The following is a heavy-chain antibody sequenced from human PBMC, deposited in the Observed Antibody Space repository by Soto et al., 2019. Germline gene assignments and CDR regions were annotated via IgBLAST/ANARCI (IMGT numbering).Heavy chain of an antibody. J-gene: IGHJ6*02. V-gene: IGHV1-69*06. D-gene: IGHD2-21*02. CDR2: IIPIFGTA. CDR3: ARVACGGDCSIAPTGYYGMDV. CDR1: GGTFSSYA. Sequence: QVQLVQSGAEVKKPGSSVKVSCKASGGTFSSYAISWVRQAPGQGLEWMGGIIPIFGTANYAQKFQGRVTITADKSTSTDYMELSSLRSADTAVYYCARVACGGDCSIAPTGYYGMDVWGQGTTVTVSS.